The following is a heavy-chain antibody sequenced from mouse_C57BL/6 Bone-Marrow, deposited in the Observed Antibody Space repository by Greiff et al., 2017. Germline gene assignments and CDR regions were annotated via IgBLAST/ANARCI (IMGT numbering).Heavy chain of an antibody. J-gene: IGHJ2*01. CDR3: ARLRDY. D-gene: IGHD2-12*01. V-gene: IGHV1-53*01. CDR1: GYTFTSYW. CDR2: INPNNGGT. Sequence: LQQPGTELVKPGASVKLSCKASGYTFTSYWMHWVKQRPGQGLEWIGTINPNNGGTNYNETFKSKATLPVDQSSSTAYMQLSSLTSEDSAVYYCARLRDYWGQGTTLTVSA.